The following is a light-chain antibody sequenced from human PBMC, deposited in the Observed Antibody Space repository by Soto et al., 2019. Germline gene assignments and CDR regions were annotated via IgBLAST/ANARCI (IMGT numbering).Light chain of an antibody. Sequence: DIQMTQSPSSLSASVGDRVTITCRASQSISSYLNWYQQKPGKAPKLLIYAASILQSGVPSRFSGSGSGTDFTLTISSLQPEDVATYYCQQSYSTPLTFGGGTKVEIK. V-gene: IGKV1-39*01. CDR2: AAS. CDR1: QSISSY. J-gene: IGKJ4*01. CDR3: QQSYSTPLT.